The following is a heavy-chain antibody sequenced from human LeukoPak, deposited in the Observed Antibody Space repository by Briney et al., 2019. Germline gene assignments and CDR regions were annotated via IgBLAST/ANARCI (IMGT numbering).Heavy chain of an antibody. CDR3: AKDFFGYGSGGAQIGYFDY. V-gene: IGHV3-23*01. J-gene: IGHJ4*02. Sequence: GGSLRLSCAASGFTFSSYAMSWVRQAPGKGLEWVSAISGSGGSTSYADSVKGRFTISRDNSKNTLYLQMNSLRAEDTAVYYCAKDFFGYGSGGAQIGYFDYWGQGTLVTVSS. D-gene: IGHD3-10*01. CDR2: ISGSGGST. CDR1: GFTFSSYA.